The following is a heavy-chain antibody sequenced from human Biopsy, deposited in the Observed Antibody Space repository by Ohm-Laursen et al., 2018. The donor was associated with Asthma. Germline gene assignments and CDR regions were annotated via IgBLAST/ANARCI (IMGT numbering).Heavy chain of an antibody. CDR3: ARGNQNADPSGFYPLIDY. CDR2: IHAGLGHT. V-gene: IGHV1-3*01. J-gene: IGHJ4*02. CDR1: GYNFRNYV. Sequence: SVKVSCKASGYNFRNYVIHWVRQAPGQRLEWMGWIHAGLGHTKYSRKFQARVAITSDTTASTVYMEVSGLRPEDTAVYPCARGNQNADPSGFYPLIDYWGQGTLVTVSS. D-gene: IGHD3-22*01.